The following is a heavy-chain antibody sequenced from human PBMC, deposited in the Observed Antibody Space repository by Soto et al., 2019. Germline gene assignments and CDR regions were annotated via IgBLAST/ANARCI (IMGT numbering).Heavy chain of an antibody. CDR2: IWYDGSNK. CDR3: ARTRGYSYGYWDY. D-gene: IGHD5-18*01. V-gene: IGHV3-33*01. CDR1: GFTFSSYG. Sequence: ESGGGVVPPGRSLRLSCAASGFTFSSYGMHWVRQAPGKGLEWVAVIWYDGSNKYYADSVKGRFTISRDNSKNTLYLQMNSLRAEDTAVYYCARTRGYSYGYWDYWGQGTLVTVSS. J-gene: IGHJ4*02.